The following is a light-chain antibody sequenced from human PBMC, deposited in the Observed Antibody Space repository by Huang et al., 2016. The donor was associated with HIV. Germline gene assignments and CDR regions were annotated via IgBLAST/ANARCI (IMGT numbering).Light chain of an antibody. CDR3: QQYNNWPPWT. CDR2: CAF. J-gene: IGKJ1*01. V-gene: IGKV3-15*01. CDR1: QTGNNN. Sequence: EIVMTQFPDTVSVSPGERVILTGRANQTGNNNLACYRQRPGQYPKLLIYCAFTRAADVPARFSGSGSGTDFTLTIDSLQSEDFAVYYCQQYNNWPPWTFGQGTKVEIK.